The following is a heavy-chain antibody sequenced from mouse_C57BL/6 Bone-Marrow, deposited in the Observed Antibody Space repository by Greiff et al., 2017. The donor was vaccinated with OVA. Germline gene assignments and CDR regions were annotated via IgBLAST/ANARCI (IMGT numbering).Heavy chain of an antibody. CDR1: GYTFTDYE. CDR3: TSSYSSYGDFDY. J-gene: IGHJ2*01. Sequence: VQLQESGAELVRPGASVTLSCKASGYTFTDYEMHWVKQTPVHGLEWIGAIDPETGGTAYNQKFKGKAILTADKSSSTAYMELRSLTSEDSAVYYCTSSYSSYGDFDYWGQGTTLTVSS. V-gene: IGHV1-15*01. CDR2: IDPETGGT. D-gene: IGHD2-5*01.